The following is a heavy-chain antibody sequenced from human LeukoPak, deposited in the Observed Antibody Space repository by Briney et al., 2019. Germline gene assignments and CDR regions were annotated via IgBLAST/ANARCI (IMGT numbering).Heavy chain of an antibody. V-gene: IGHV4-59*01. J-gene: IGHJ4*02. Sequence: SETLSLTCTVSGGSISSYYWSWIRQPPGKGLEWIGYIYYSGSTNYNPSPKSRVTISVDTSKNQFSLKLSSVTAADTAGDECASVELGAVNLKKAFDYWGQGTLVTVSS. CDR3: ASVELGAVNLKKAFDY. D-gene: IGHD3-16*01. CDR1: GGSISSYY. CDR2: IYYSGST.